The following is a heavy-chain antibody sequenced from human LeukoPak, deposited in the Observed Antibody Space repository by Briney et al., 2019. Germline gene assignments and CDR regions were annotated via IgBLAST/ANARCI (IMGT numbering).Heavy chain of an antibody. CDR2: ISYDGSNK. CDR3: ARDGVAALPDY. V-gene: IGHV3-30*04. CDR1: GFTFSSYA. Sequence: GGSLRLSCAASGFTFSSYAMHWVRQAPGKGLEWVAVISYDGSNKYYADSVKGRFTISRDNSKNTLYLQMNSLRAEDTAVYYCARDGVAALPDYWGQGTLVTVSS. D-gene: IGHD6-13*01. J-gene: IGHJ4*02.